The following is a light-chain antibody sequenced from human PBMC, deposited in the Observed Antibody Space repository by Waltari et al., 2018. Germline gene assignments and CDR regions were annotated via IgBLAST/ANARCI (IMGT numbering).Light chain of an antibody. CDR1: ETVTNNY. CDR3: HQCAHSPRT. J-gene: IGKJ1*01. Sequence: EIVFTQSPGTLSFSPGERATLSRRASETVTNNYLAWFQQKPGQTPRLIIYDTYFRATGVPDRFSGSGSGTDFTLTISRLEPEDFAVYYCHQCAHSPRTFGQGTRVEIK. CDR2: DTY. V-gene: IGKV3-20*01.